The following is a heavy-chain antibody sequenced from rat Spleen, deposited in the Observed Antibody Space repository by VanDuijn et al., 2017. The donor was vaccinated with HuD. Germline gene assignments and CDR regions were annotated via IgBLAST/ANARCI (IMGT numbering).Heavy chain of an antibody. CDR2: ISYDGTGT. D-gene: IGHD1-12*02. V-gene: IGHV5-29*01. Sequence: EVQLVESGGGLVQPGRSLKLSCAASGFTLSNYGMAWVRQISTKGLEWVATISYDGTGTYYRDSVKGRFTISRDNAKSTLYLQMDSLRSEDTATYYCARQDYDGTYYRMDAWGQGASVTVSS. J-gene: IGHJ4*01. CDR1: GFTLSNYG. CDR3: ARQDYDGTYYRMDA.